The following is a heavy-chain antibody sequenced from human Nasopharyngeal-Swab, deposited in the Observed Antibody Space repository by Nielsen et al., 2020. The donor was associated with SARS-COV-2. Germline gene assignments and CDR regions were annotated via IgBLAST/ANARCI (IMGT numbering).Heavy chain of an antibody. Sequence: GESLKISCAASGFTFSRYAMNWVRQAPGKGLEWVAVIWYDGSNKYYADSVKGRFTISRDNSKNTLYLQMNSLRAEDTAVYYCARDLSGGNLDYWGQGTLVTVSS. J-gene: IGHJ4*02. D-gene: IGHD3-16*01. CDR1: GFTFSRYA. V-gene: IGHV3-33*08. CDR2: IWYDGSNK. CDR3: ARDLSGGNLDY.